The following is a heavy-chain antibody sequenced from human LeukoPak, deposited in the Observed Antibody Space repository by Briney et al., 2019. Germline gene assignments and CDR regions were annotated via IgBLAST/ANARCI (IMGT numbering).Heavy chain of an antibody. D-gene: IGHD6-13*01. J-gene: IGHJ4*02. CDR3: AIIAALFDY. Sequence: VASVKVSCKASGGTFSSYAISWVRQAPGQGLEWMGWMNPNSGNTGYAQKFQGRVTITRNTSISTAYMELSSLRSEDTAVYYCAIIAALFDYWGQGTLVTVSS. V-gene: IGHV1-8*03. CDR2: MNPNSGNT. CDR1: GGTFSSYA.